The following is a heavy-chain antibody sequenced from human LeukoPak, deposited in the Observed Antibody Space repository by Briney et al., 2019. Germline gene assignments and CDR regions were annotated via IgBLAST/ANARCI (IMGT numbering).Heavy chain of an antibody. J-gene: IGHJ4*02. CDR2: INHSGST. V-gene: IGHV4-34*01. D-gene: IGHD5-18*01. Sequence: SETLSLTCAVYGGSFSGYYWSWIRQPPGKGLEWIGEINHSGSTNYNPSLKSRVTISVDTSKNQFSLKLSSVTAADTAVYYCARGPKTRIQLWHHPLSRWGQGTLVTVSS. CDR3: ARGPKTRIQLWHHPLSR. CDR1: GGSFSGYY.